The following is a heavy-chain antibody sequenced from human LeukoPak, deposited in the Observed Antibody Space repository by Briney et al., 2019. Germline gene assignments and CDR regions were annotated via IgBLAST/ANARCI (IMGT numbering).Heavy chain of an antibody. Sequence: ASVKVSCKASGYTFTGYYMHWVRQAPGQGLEWMGWINPNSGGTNYAQKFQGRVTMTRDTSISTAYMELSRLRSDDTAVYYCARDYSYGDYVGSPDYWGQGTLVTVSS. CDR1: GYTFTGYY. V-gene: IGHV1-2*02. CDR2: INPNSGGT. D-gene: IGHD4-17*01. J-gene: IGHJ4*02. CDR3: ARDYSYGDYVGSPDY.